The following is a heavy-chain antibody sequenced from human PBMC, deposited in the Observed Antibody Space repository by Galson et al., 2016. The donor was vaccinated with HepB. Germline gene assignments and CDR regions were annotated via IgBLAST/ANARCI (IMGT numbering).Heavy chain of an antibody. J-gene: IGHJ3*01. V-gene: IGHV3-48*02. CDR3: ARELVRSAFDL. D-gene: IGHD6-6*01. CDR2: INGGGGKT. Sequence: SLRLSCAASGFSFSNFAMTWVRQAPGKALEWVSTINGGGGKTYYADSVKGRFTISRDNAKNSVYLEMHSLRDDDTAVYYCARELVRSAFDLWGQGTMVTVSS. CDR1: GFSFSNFA.